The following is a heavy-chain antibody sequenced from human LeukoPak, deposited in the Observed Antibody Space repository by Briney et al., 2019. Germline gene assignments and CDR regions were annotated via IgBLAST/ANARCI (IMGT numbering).Heavy chain of an antibody. V-gene: IGHV4-39*02. Sequence: SETLSLTCTVSGGSISSSSYYWGWIRQPPGKGLEWIGSVYYSGSTYYNPSLKSRVTISVDTSKNQFSLKLSSVTAADTAVYYCAREKRQIGVAGIAVFDYWGQGTLVTVSS. CDR2: VYYSGST. CDR3: AREKRQIGVAGIAVFDY. J-gene: IGHJ4*02. D-gene: IGHD6-19*01. CDR1: GGSISSSSYY.